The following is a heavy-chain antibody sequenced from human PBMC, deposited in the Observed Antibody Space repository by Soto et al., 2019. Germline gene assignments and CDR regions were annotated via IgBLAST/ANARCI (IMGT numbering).Heavy chain of an antibody. D-gene: IGHD3-10*01. V-gene: IGHV3-7*05. CDR2: IKQDGSEK. CDR3: ARDFHWFGELSTKTDAFDI. Sequence: GGSLRLSCAASGFTFSSYWMSWVRQAPGKGLEWVANIKQDGSEKYYVDSVKGRFTISRDNAKNSLYLQMNSLRAEDTAVYYCARDFHWFGELSTKTDAFDIWGQGTMVTVSS. J-gene: IGHJ3*02. CDR1: GFTFSSYW.